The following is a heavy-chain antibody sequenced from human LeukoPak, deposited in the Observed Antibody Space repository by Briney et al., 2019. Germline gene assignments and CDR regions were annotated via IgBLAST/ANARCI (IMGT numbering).Heavy chain of an antibody. CDR1: GFTFSGSA. CDR2: IKQDGSEK. V-gene: IGHV3-7*01. D-gene: IGHD4-17*01. Sequence: GGSLRLSCAASGFTFSGSAMHWVRQASGKGLEWVANIKQDGSEKYYVDSVKGRFTISRDNAKNSLYLQMNSLRAEDTAVYYCARDGRDYGDYVSSWGQGTLVTVSS. CDR3: ARDGRDYGDYVSS. J-gene: IGHJ5*02.